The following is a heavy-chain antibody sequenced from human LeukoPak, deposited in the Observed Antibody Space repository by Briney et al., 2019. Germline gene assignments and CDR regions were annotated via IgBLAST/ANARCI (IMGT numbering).Heavy chain of an antibody. V-gene: IGHV3-23*01. D-gene: IGHD3-10*01. CDR3: AKGGFTGWFDP. CDR2: ISAGGGST. Sequence: GGSLRLSCAASGFTFSTYWMHWVRQAPGKGLEWVSAISAGGGSTYYADSVKGRFTISRDNSKNTLYLQMNSLRVEDTAVYNCAKGGFTGWFDPWGQGTLVTVSS. J-gene: IGHJ5*02. CDR1: GFTFSTYW.